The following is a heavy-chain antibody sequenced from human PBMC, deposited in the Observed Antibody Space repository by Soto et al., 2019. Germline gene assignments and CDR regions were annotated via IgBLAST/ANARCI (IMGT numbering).Heavy chain of an antibody. CDR3: ARGGGSLVVVRGALFY. Sequence: ASVKVSCKASGYTFTNFFMHWLRQAPGQGLEWVGWMNPNGGGTRFAPKFQGRVTLTRDTSSSTAFMEVTRLRSDDTAVYYCARGGGSLVVVRGALFYWAQGTLVTFSS. V-gene: IGHV1-2*02. CDR1: GYTFTNFF. J-gene: IGHJ4*02. D-gene: IGHD3-10*01. CDR2: MNPNGGGT.